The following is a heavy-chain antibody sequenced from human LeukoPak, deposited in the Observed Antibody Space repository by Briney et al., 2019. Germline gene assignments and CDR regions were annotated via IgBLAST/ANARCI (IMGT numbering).Heavy chain of an antibody. Sequence: PGGSLRLSCAASGFKFDDYGMSWVRQAPGKGLGWVCDINWNGGWTGYADSVKGRFTISRDNAKNSLYLQMNSLRAEDTALYYCAGYYYDSSRGFDLWGQGTLVTVSA. V-gene: IGHV3-20*04. J-gene: IGHJ5*02. CDR2: INWNGGWT. CDR1: GFKFDDYG. D-gene: IGHD3-22*01. CDR3: AGYYYDSSRGFDL.